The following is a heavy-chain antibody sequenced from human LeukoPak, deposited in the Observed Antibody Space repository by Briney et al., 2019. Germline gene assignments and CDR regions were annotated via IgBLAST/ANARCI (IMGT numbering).Heavy chain of an antibody. Sequence: WVRQAPGKGLEWIGSIYYSGSTYYNPSLKSRVTISVDTSKNQFSLKLSSVTAADTAVYYCARQGTALVVVISWGQGTLVTVSS. CDR2: IYYSGST. CDR3: ARQGTALVVVIS. J-gene: IGHJ5*02. D-gene: IGHD3-22*01. V-gene: IGHV4-39*01.